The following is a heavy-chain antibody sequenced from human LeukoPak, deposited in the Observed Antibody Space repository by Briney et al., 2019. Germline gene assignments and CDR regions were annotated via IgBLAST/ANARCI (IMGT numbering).Heavy chain of an antibody. Sequence: PGGSLRLSCAASGFTFSDYYMSWIRQAPGKGLEWVSYISSSGSTIYYADSVKGRFTISRDNAKNSLYLQMNSLRAEDTAVYYCATTNRRDGYNGAQYYFDYWGQGTLVTVSS. V-gene: IGHV3-11*01. J-gene: IGHJ4*02. CDR3: ATTNRRDGYNGAQYYFDY. CDR2: ISSSGSTI. D-gene: IGHD5-24*01. CDR1: GFTFSDYY.